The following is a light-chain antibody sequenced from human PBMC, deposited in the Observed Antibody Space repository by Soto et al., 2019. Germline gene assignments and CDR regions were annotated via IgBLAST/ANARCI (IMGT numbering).Light chain of an antibody. CDR1: QSVLYSYKNKNY. J-gene: IGKJ1*01. CDR2: WAS. CDR3: QQYYSTPT. V-gene: IGKV4-1*01. Sequence: DIVMTQSPDSLAVSLGERATINCKSSQSVLYSYKNKNYLAWYQQKPGQPPKLLIYWASTRESGVPDRFSGSGSGTDFTLTISSLQAEDVAVYYCQQYYSTPTFGQGTKVEIK.